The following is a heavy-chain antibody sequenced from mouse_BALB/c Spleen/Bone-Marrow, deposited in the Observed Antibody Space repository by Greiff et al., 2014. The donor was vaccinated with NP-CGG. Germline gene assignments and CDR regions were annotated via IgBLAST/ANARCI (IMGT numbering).Heavy chain of an antibody. CDR2: ISSGGSYT. Sequence: EVKVVESGGDLVKPGGSLKLSCAASGFTFSSYGMSWVRQTPDKRLEWVATISSGGSYTYYPDSVKGRFTISRDNSKNTLYLQKSSLKSEDTAMYYCARTYDFGAWFAYWGQGTLVTVSA. CDR1: GFTFSSYG. CDR3: ARTYDFGAWFAY. V-gene: IGHV5-6*01. J-gene: IGHJ3*01. D-gene: IGHD2-4*01.